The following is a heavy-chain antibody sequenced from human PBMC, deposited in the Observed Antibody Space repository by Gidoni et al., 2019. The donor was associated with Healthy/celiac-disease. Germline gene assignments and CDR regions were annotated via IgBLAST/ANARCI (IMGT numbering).Heavy chain of an antibody. CDR1: GGSISSSSYY. J-gene: IGHJ2*01. V-gene: IGHV4-39*07. D-gene: IGHD4-17*01. Sequence: QLQLQESGPGLVKPSETLSLPCTVPGGSISSSSYYWGWIRQPPGKGLEWIGSIYYSGSTYYNPSLKSRVTISVDTSKNQFSLKLSSVTAADTAVYYCATAQGGGLRWYRESWYFDLWGRGTLVTVSS. CDR3: ATAQGGGLRWYRESWYFDL. CDR2: IYYSGST.